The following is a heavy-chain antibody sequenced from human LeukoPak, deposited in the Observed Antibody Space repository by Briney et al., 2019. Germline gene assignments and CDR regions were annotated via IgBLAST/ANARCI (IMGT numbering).Heavy chain of an antibody. V-gene: IGHV3-23*01. CDR1: GSTFSTYA. D-gene: IGHD7-27*01. J-gene: IGHJ4*02. Sequence: HPGGSLRLSCAASGSTFSTYAMSWVRQAPGKGLEWVSAISGSGGSTYYADSVKGRFTISRDNSKNTLYLQINSLRAEDTAIYYCAKDRRNWGSRVDYWGQGTLVTVSS. CDR2: ISGSGGST. CDR3: AKDRRNWGSRVDY.